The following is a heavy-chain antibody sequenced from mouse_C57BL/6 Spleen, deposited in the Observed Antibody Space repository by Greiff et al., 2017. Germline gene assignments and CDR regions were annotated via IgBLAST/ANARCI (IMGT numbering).Heavy chain of an antibody. J-gene: IGHJ2*01. D-gene: IGHD2-2*01. CDR1: GFNIKDYY. Sequence: VQLQQSGAELVKPGASVKLSCTASGFNIKDYYMHWVKQRTEQGLEWIGRIAPEDGETKYAPTFQGKATITADTSSNTAYLQLSSLTSEDTAVYYCARSGGYDGYYFDYWGQGTTLTVSS. V-gene: IGHV14-2*01. CDR3: ARSGGYDGYYFDY. CDR2: IAPEDGET.